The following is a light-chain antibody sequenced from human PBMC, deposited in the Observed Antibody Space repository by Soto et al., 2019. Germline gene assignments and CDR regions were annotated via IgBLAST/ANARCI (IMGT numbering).Light chain of an antibody. CDR3: QQFVSSPQT. J-gene: IGKJ1*01. Sequence: EIVLTQSPGTLSLSPGERATLSCRASQSVSSSYLAWYQQKPGQAPRLLIYGASSRATGIPDRFSGSGSGTGFTLTISRLEPEDFAVYYCQQFVSSPQTFGQGTKVDIK. V-gene: IGKV3-20*01. CDR2: GAS. CDR1: QSVSSSY.